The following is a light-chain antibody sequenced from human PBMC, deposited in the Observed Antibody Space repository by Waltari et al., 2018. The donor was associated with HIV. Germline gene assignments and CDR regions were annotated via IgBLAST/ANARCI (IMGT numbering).Light chain of an antibody. J-gene: IGLJ1*01. CDR2: RNN. Sequence: QSVLTQSPSASGTTGQRVTISCSGSSSNIGSNYVYWYQQLPGTAPNLLIYRNNQRPSGFPVRFSGSKSGTSASLAINGLRSEDEADYYCAAWDDSPYVFGTGTKVTVL. V-gene: IGLV1-47*01. CDR1: SSNIGSNY. CDR3: AAWDDSPYV.